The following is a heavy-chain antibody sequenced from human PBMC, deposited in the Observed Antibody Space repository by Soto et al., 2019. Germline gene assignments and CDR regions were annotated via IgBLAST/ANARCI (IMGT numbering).Heavy chain of an antibody. CDR2: ISSSSSYI. Sequence: EVQLVESGGGLVKPGRSLRLSCAASGFTFSSYSMNWVRQAPGKGLEWVSSISSSSSYIYYADSVKGRFTISRDNAKNSLYLQMNSLRAEDTAVYYCARVGLEGGATLLTAGDYYYYYGMDVWGQGTTVTVSS. CDR1: GFTFSSYS. J-gene: IGHJ6*02. V-gene: IGHV3-21*01. D-gene: IGHD1-26*01. CDR3: ARVGLEGGATLLTAGDYYYYYGMDV.